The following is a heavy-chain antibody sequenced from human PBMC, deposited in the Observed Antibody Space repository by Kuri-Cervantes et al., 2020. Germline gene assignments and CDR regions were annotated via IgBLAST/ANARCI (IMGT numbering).Heavy chain of an antibody. D-gene: IGHD6-13*01. J-gene: IGHJ4*02. CDR3: ARGSSWYDY. CDR1: GGPNNSGDYY. Sequence: SETLSLTCTVSGGPNNSGDYYWSWIRQTPGTGLEWIGYIYYSGSTYYNPYLKSQVTISVDTSNNQLSLKLCSMTAADTAVYYCARGSSWYDYWGQGTLVTVSS. V-gene: IGHV4-30-4*01. CDR2: IYYSGST.